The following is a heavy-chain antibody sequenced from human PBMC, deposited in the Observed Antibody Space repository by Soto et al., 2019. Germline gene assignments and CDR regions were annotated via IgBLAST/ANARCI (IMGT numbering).Heavy chain of an antibody. CDR3: ARVPTYYYDSSGFSFDY. CDR1: GFTFSSYG. D-gene: IGHD3-22*01. CDR2: IWYDGSNK. Sequence: QVQLVESGGGVVQPGRSLRLSCAASGFTFSSYGMHWVRQAPGKGLEWVAVIWYDGSNKYYADSVKGRFTISRDNAKNTLYLQMNSLRADDTAVYYCARVPTYYYDSSGFSFDYWGQGTLVTVSS. V-gene: IGHV3-33*01. J-gene: IGHJ4*02.